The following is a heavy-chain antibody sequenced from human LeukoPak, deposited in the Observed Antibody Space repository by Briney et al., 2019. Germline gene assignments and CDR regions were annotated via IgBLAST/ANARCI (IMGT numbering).Heavy chain of an antibody. J-gene: IGHJ4*02. CDR1: GGAISSSSYY. CDR2: IYYSGST. D-gene: IGHD6-13*01. CDR3: ASARTSSRSWFTFDY. Sequence: SETLSLACTVSGGAISSSSYYWGWIRQPPGKGLEWIGSIYYSGSTYYNPSLKSRVTISVDTSKNQLSLKLSSVTAADTAVYYCASARTSSRSWFTFDYWGQGILVTVSS. V-gene: IGHV4-39*01.